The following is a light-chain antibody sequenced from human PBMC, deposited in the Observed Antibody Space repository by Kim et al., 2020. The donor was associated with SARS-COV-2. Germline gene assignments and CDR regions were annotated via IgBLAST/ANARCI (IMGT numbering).Light chain of an antibody. CDR2: EDN. J-gene: IGLJ2*01. Sequence: KSVTSSYTRSGRSVASNSVQWYRRRPGSAPTTVFYEDNQSPSGVPDRFSGSIDSSSNSASLTISGLKTEDEADYYCQSYDSSNSVVFGGGTQLTVL. V-gene: IGLV6-57*03. CDR3: QSYDSSNSVV. CDR1: GRSVASNS.